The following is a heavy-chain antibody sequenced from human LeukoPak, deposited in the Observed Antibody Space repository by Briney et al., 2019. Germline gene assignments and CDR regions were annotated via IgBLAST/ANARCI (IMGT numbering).Heavy chain of an antibody. CDR1: GGSFSGYY. D-gene: IGHD4-23*01. J-gene: IGHJ3*02. CDR2: INHSGST. CDR3: ARGNTVVSRFDAFDI. Sequence: TSETLSLTCAVYGGSFSGYYWSWIRQPPGKGLEWIGEINHSGSTNYNPSLKSRVTISVDTSKNQFSLKLSSVTAADTAVYYCARGNTVVSRFDAFDIWGQGTMVTVSS. V-gene: IGHV4-34*01.